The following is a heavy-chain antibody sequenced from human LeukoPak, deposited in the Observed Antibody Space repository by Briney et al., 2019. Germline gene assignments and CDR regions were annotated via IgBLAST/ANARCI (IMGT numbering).Heavy chain of an antibody. CDR1: GFTFSSYS. Sequence: PGGSLRLSCAASGFTFSSYSMNWVRQAPGKGLEWVSSISSSNSYIYYADSVKGRFTISRDNAKNSLYLQMNSLRAEDTAVYYCARGGYSGYGLDYWGQGTLVTVSS. V-gene: IGHV3-21*01. D-gene: IGHD5-12*01. CDR2: ISSSNSYI. J-gene: IGHJ4*02. CDR3: ARGGYSGYGLDY.